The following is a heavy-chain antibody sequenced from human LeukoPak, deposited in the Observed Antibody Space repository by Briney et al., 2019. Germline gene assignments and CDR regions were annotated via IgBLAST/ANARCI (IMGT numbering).Heavy chain of an antibody. D-gene: IGHD1-14*01. CDR3: AILGAEPQIDY. CDR1: GFTFSSYS. V-gene: IGHV3-48*01. CDR2: ISSSSSTI. Sequence: PGGSLRLSCAASGFTFSSYSMNWVRQAPGKGLEWVSYISSSSSTIYYADSVKGRFTISRDNAKNSLYLQMNSLRAEDTAVYYCAILGAEPQIDYWGQGTLVTVSS. J-gene: IGHJ4*02.